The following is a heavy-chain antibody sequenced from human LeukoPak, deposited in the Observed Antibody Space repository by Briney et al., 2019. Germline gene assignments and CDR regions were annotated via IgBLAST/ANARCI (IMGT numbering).Heavy chain of an antibody. CDR1: GGSISSGDYY. Sequence: SETLSLTCAVSGGSISSGDYYWSWIRQPPGKGLEWIGYIYYSGSTYYNPSLKSRVTISVDTSKNQFSLKLSSVTAADTAVYYCARVRGGVFDYWGQGTLITVSS. J-gene: IGHJ4*02. V-gene: IGHV4-30-4*01. D-gene: IGHD3-16*01. CDR2: IYYSGST. CDR3: ARVRGGVFDY.